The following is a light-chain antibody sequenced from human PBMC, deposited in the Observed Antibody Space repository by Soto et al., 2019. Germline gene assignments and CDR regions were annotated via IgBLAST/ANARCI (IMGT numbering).Light chain of an antibody. Sequence: QSVLTQPASVSGSPGQSITISCTGTSSDIGDYNYVSWYQQHPGKAPKLMIYEVSDRPSGVSKRFSGSKSGNTASLTISGLQAEDEADYYCSSYTSSSTYVFGTGTKLTVL. CDR2: EVS. J-gene: IGLJ1*01. CDR3: SSYTSSSTYV. CDR1: SSDIGDYNY. V-gene: IGLV2-14*01.